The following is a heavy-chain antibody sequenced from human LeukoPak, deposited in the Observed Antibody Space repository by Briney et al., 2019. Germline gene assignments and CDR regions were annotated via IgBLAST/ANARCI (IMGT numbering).Heavy chain of an antibody. J-gene: IGHJ4*02. CDR3: ATLTTVVTAYYFDH. D-gene: IGHD4-23*01. V-gene: IGHV4-4*07. Sequence: SETLCLSCTVSGFSISSYYRSWIRQPAGKGLEWIGRIYTSGSTNYNPSLKSRVTMSVDTSKNQFSLKLSSVTAADTAVNYCATLTTVVTAYYFDHWGQGTLVTVSS. CDR1: GFSISSYY. CDR2: IYTSGST.